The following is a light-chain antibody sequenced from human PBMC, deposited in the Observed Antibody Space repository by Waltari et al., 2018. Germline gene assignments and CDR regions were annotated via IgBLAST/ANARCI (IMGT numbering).Light chain of an antibody. CDR3: QQYGSSPGLT. CDR1: QSVSSRY. V-gene: IGKV3-20*01. J-gene: IGKJ4*01. Sequence: EIVLTQSPGTLSLSPGERATLSCRASQSVSSRYLAWYPQTPGQAPSLLIYGASSRATGIPDRCSGSGSGTDFTLTISRLEPEDFAVYYCQQYGSSPGLTFGGGTKVEIK. CDR2: GAS.